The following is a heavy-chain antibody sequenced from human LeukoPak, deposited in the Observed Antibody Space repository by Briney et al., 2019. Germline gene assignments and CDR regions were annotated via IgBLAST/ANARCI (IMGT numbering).Heavy chain of an antibody. CDR3: ARSTGSTMFIDY. Sequence: PSETLSLTCTVSGGSISPYYWSWIRQPPGKGLEWLGYIYYSGNPDYNPSLKSRVAISVDTSKNQFSLKLSSVTAADTAAYYCARSTGSTMFIDYWGQGTLVTVSS. D-gene: IGHD3-10*02. V-gene: IGHV4-59*01. J-gene: IGHJ4*02. CDR1: GGSISPYY. CDR2: IYYSGNP.